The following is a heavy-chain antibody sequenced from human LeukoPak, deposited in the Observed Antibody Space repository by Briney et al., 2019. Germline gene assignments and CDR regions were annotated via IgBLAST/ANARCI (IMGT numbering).Heavy chain of an antibody. CDR3: AKDSSYELWNWFDP. J-gene: IGHJ5*02. D-gene: IGHD3-22*01. CDR2: ISYDGSNK. CDR1: GFTFSSYS. Sequence: PGGSLRLSCAASGFTFSSYSMHWVRQAPGKGLEWVAVISYDGSNKYYADSVKGRFTISRDNSKNTLYLQMNSLRAEDTAVYYCAKDSSYELWNWFDPWGQGTLVTVSS. V-gene: IGHV3-30*18.